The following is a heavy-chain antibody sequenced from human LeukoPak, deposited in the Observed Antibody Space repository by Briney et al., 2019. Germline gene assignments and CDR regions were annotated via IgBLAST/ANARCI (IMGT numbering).Heavy chain of an antibody. D-gene: IGHD4-23*01. V-gene: IGHV4-59*01. CDR1: GGSISSYY. CDR3: AREQDYGGNSDAFDI. J-gene: IGHJ3*02. CDR2: IYYSGST. Sequence: SETLSLTCTVSGGSISSYYWSWIRQPPGKRLEWIGYIYYSGSTNYNPSLKSRVTISVDTSKNQFSLKLSSVTAADTAVYYCAREQDYGGNSDAFDIWGQGTMVTVSS.